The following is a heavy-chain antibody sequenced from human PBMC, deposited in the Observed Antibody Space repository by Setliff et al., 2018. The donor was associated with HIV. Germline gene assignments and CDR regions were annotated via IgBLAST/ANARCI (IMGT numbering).Heavy chain of an antibody. J-gene: IGHJ4*02. CDR3: AKGRDGDLNHFDY. V-gene: IGHV3-9*03. CDR2: ITWNRAII. CDR1: GFTFSGYW. D-gene: IGHD4-17*01. Sequence: GGSLRLSCAASGFTFSGYWMHWVRQAPGKGLVWVSRITWNRAIIAYADSVKGRFTVSRDDAENSLYLQMSSLGPEDMGLYYCAKGRDGDLNHFDYWGQGTRVTVSS.